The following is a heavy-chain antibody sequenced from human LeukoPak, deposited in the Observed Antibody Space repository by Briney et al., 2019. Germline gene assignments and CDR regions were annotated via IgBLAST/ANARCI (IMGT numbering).Heavy chain of an antibody. CDR2: IRYDGSNK. CDR1: GFTFSNYG. CDR3: AKDQRRYYNFWSGYLPPHDAFDI. Sequence: GGSLRLSCAASGFTFSNYGMHWVRQAPGKGLEWVAFIRYDGSNKYYADSVKGRFTISRDNSKNTLYLQMNSLRAEDTAVYYCAKDQRRYYNFWSGYLPPHDAFDIWGRGTMVTVSS. V-gene: IGHV3-30*02. D-gene: IGHD3-3*01. J-gene: IGHJ3*02.